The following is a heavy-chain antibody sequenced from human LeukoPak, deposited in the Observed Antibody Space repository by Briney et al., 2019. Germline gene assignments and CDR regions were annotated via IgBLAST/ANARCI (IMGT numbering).Heavy chain of an antibody. CDR3: ARSLLWFGELLGRNWFYP. J-gene: IGHJ5*02. D-gene: IGHD3-10*01. CDR1: GFTFSSYS. CDR2: ISSSSSYI. V-gene: IGHV3-21*01. Sequence: GGSLRLSCAASGFTFSSYSMNWVRQAPGKGLEWVSSISSSSSYIYYADSVKGRFTISRDNAKNSLYLQMNSLRAEDAAVYYCARSLLWFGELLGRNWFYPWGQGTLVTVSS.